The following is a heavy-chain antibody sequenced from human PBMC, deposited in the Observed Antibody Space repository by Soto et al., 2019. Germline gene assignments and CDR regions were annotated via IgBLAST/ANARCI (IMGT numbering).Heavy chain of an antibody. Sequence: EVQLLESGGGLVQPGGSLRLSCAASGFTFSSYAMSWVRQAPGKGLEWVSAISGSGGSTYYADSVKGRFTISRDNSKNTLYLQMYSLRAEDTAVYYCAKDWEYSGSYSPFDYWGQGTLVTVSS. V-gene: IGHV3-23*01. CDR3: AKDWEYSGSYSPFDY. CDR1: GFTFSSYA. D-gene: IGHD1-26*01. J-gene: IGHJ4*02. CDR2: ISGSGGST.